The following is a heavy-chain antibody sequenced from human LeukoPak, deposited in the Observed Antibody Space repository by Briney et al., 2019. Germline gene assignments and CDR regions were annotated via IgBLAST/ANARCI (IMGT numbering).Heavy chain of an antibody. V-gene: IGHV3-23*01. CDR1: GFSFSIYA. Sequence: GGSLRLSCAASGFSFSIYAMGWVRQAPGKGLEWVSSIKNGGNDPFYADSVKGRFTISRDNSKNTLFLQLSSLRAEASAVYSCARGGHDFNPFYWWGQGTLVTVSS. CDR2: IKNGGNDP. J-gene: IGHJ4*02. D-gene: IGHD2-21*02. CDR3: ARGGHDFNPFYW.